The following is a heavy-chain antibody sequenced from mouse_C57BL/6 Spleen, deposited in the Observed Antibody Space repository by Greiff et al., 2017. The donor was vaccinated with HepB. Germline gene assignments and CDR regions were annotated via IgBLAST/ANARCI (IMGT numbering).Heavy chain of an antibody. CDR1: GFTFSSYA. V-gene: IGHV5-4*01. Sequence: EVQLQESGGGLVKPGGSLKLSCAASGFTFSSYAMSWVRQTPEKRLEWVATISDGGSYTYYPDNVKGRFTISRDNAKNNLYLQMSHLKSEDTAMYYCARVSPYYSNYGAMDYWGQGTSVTVSS. CDR2: ISDGGSYT. D-gene: IGHD2-5*01. CDR3: ARVSPYYSNYGAMDY. J-gene: IGHJ4*01.